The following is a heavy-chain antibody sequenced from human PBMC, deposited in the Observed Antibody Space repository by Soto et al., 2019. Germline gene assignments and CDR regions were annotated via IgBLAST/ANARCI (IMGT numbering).Heavy chain of an antibody. J-gene: IGHJ4*02. D-gene: IGHD2-15*01. CDR2: FRTGGDDATT. CDR3: ARDWSRWDY. Sequence: EVQLLESGGGLVQPGGSLRLSCAASGFTFSSYSMSWVRQAPGKGLEWVSGFRTGGDDATTYYADSVKGRFTISRDNSKNTLYLQMNSLRAEDTAVYYCARDWSRWDYWGQGTLVTVSS. V-gene: IGHV3-23*01. CDR1: GFTFSSYS.